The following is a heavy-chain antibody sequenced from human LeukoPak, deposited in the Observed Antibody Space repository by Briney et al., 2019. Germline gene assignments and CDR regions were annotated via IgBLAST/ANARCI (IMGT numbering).Heavy chain of an antibody. CDR2: IYYSGST. J-gene: IGHJ6*04. CDR1: GGSISSYY. CDR3: ARVRVYYYGMDV. D-gene: IGHD3-10*01. Sequence: SETLSLTCIVSGGSISSYYWSWIRQPPGKGLEWIGYIYYSGSTNYNPSLKSRVTISVDTSKNQFSLKLSSVTAADTAVYYCARVRVYYYGMDVWGKGTTVTVSS. V-gene: IGHV4-59*01.